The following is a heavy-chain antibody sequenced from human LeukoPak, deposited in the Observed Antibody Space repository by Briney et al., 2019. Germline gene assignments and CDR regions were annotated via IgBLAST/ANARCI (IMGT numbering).Heavy chain of an antibody. CDR3: ARASHYYDSSGYYVFDY. D-gene: IGHD3-22*01. CDR2: INPNSGGT. V-gene: IGHV1-2*02. J-gene: IGHJ4*02. CDR1: GYTFTGYY. Sequence: ASVKVSCKASGYTFTGYYMHWVRQAPGQGLEWMGWINPNSGGTNYAQKVQGRVTMTRDTSISTAYMELSRLRSDDTAVYYCARASHYYDSSGYYVFDYWGQGTLVTVSS.